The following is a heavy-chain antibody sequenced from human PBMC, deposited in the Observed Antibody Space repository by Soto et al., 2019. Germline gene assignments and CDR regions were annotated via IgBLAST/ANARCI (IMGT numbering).Heavy chain of an antibody. Sequence: GASVKVSCKASGYTFTSYDINWVRQATGQGLEWMGWMNPNSGNTGYAQKFQGRVTMTRNTSISTAYMELSSLRSEDTAVYYCGRASRIAGAGSYNMEVGGKGTPVTVSS. CDR3: GRASRIAGAGSYNMEV. J-gene: IGHJ6*03. V-gene: IGHV1-8*01. D-gene: IGHD3-10*01. CDR2: MNPNSGNT. CDR1: GYTFTSYD.